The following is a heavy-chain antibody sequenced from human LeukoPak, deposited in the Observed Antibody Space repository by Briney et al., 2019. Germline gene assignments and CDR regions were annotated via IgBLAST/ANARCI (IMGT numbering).Heavy chain of an antibody. J-gene: IGHJ6*03. Sequence: ASVKVSCKASGGTFSSYAISWVRQAPGQGLEWMGGIIPIFGTANYAQKFQGRVTITADESTSTAYMELSSLRSEDTAVYYCAYTVTTRYYYYYMDVWGKGTTVTVSS. CDR1: GGTFSSYA. CDR3: AYTVTTRYYYYYMDV. V-gene: IGHV1-69*13. CDR2: IIPIFGTA. D-gene: IGHD4-11*01.